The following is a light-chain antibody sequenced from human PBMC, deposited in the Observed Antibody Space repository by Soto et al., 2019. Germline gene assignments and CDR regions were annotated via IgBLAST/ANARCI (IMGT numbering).Light chain of an antibody. Sequence: IQVTQSPSKLSASVCDRVTITCRASQRIGTWLAWSQQKPGKAPKLFIYKASILESGVPSRFSGSGSGTECTLTISGLQPGDFATDYCQRYDSYSQTFGQGTKVDIK. J-gene: IGKJ1*01. CDR1: QRIGTW. CDR3: QRYDSYSQT. V-gene: IGKV1-5*03. CDR2: KAS.